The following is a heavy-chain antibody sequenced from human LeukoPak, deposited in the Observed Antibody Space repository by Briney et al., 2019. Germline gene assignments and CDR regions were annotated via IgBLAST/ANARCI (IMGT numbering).Heavy chain of an antibody. CDR1: GFTFSSYW. Sequence: SGGSLRLSCAASGFTFSSYWMSWVRQAPGKGLEWVANIKQDGSEKYYVDSVKGRFTISRDNAKSSLYLQMNSLRAEDTAVYYCARNPWELLLYFDYWGQGTLVTVSS. CDR2: IKQDGSEK. D-gene: IGHD1-26*01. J-gene: IGHJ4*02. V-gene: IGHV3-7*01. CDR3: ARNPWELLLYFDY.